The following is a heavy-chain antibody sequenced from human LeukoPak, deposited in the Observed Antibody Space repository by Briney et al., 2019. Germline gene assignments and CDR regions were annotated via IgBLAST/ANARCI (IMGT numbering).Heavy chain of an antibody. CDR3: ARWRYYDSSGYFDTYDY. J-gene: IGHJ4*02. V-gene: IGHV1-18*01. CDR2: ISAYNGNT. CDR1: GYTFSEYY. Sequence: ASVKVSCKTSGYTFSEYYIYWVRQAPGQGLEWMGWISAYNGNTNYAQKLQGRVTMTTDTSTSTAYMELRSLRSDDTAVYYCARWRYYDSSGYFDTYDYWGQGTLVTVSS. D-gene: IGHD3-22*01.